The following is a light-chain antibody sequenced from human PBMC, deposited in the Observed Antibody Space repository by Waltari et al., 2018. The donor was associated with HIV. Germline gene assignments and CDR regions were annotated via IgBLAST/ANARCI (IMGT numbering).Light chain of an antibody. V-gene: IGLV3-1*01. CDR2: QNY. J-gene: IGLJ2*01. CDR3: QAWDSSSAVV. Sequence: SYELTQPPSVSVSPGQTASITCSGETLGDTYASWYQQKPGQSPVLVIYQNYKRPSGIPERLSGSNSGDTATLTISGTQAVDEADYYCQAWDSSSAVVFGGGTKLTVL. CDR1: TLGDTY.